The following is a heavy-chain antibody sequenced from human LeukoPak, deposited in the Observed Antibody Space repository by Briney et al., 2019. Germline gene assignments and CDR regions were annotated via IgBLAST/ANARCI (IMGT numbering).Heavy chain of an antibody. J-gene: IGHJ4*02. D-gene: IGHD2-21*02. Sequence: GGSLRLSCAASGFTFSSYAMGWVRQAPGKALEWVSSIKGGGGDPFYADSVNGRFTISRDNSKNTLFLQLDSLRAEDTAVYYCARGGHDFNPFYWWGQGTLVTVSS. CDR3: ARGGHDFNPFYW. CDR2: IKGGGGDP. CDR1: GFTFSSYA. V-gene: IGHV3-23*01.